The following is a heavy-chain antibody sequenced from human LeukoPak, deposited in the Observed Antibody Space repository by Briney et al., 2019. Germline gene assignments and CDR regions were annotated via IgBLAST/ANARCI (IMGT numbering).Heavy chain of an antibody. CDR2: INPSGGST. CDR1: GYTFTSYY. CDR3: ARDPVMITFGGVIASRYFDY. Sequence: VASVKVSCKASGYTFTSYYMHWVRQAPGQGLEWMGIINPSGGSTSYAQKFQGRVTMTRDTSTSTVYMELSSLRSEDTAVYYCARDPVMITFGGVIASRYFDYWGQGTLVTVSS. J-gene: IGHJ4*02. V-gene: IGHV1-46*01. D-gene: IGHD3-16*02.